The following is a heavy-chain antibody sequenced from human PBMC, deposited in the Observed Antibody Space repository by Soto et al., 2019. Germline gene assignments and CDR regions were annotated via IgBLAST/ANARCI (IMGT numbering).Heavy chain of an antibody. Sequence: SVKVSCKASGGTFSSYAISWVRQAPGQGLEWMGGIIPIFGTANYAQKFQGRVTITADESTSTAYMELSSLRSEDTAVYYCASNGYGDCPGGAAMDVWGQGTTVTSP. CDR1: GGTFSSYA. CDR2: IIPIFGTA. CDR3: ASNGYGDCPGGAAMDV. V-gene: IGHV1-69*13. D-gene: IGHD4-17*01. J-gene: IGHJ6*02.